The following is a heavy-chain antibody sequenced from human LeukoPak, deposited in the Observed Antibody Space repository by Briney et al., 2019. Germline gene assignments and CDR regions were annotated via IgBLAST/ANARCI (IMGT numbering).Heavy chain of an antibody. CDR2: IYYSGST. D-gene: IGHD3-10*01. Sequence: PSETLSLTCTVSGGSISSYYWSWIRQPPGKGLEWIGYIYYSGSTNYNPSLKSRVTISVDTSKNQFSLKLSSVTAADTAVCYCARGLGGSGSYYNQVYFDYWGQGTLVTVSS. J-gene: IGHJ4*02. CDR1: GGSISSYY. CDR3: ARGLGGSGSYYNQVYFDY. V-gene: IGHV4-59*12.